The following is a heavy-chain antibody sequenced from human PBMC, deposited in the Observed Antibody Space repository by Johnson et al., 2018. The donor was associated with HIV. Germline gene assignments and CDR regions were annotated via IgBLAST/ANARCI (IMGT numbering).Heavy chain of an antibody. J-gene: IGHJ3*02. CDR2: IRSKAYGGTT. Sequence: EVQLVESGGGLVQPGRSLRLSCTASGFTFGDYAMSWVRQAPGKGLEWVGFIRSKAYGGTTEYAASVKGRFTISRDDSKSIAYLQMNSLKTEDTAVYYCARDLRWSYDAFDIWGQGTMVTVSS. CDR3: ARDLRWSYDAFDI. V-gene: IGHV3-49*04. D-gene: IGHD5-24*01. CDR1: GFTFGDYA.